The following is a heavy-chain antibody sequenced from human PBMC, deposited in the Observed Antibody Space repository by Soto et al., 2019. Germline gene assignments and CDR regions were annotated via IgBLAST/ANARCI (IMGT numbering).Heavy chain of an antibody. D-gene: IGHD6-13*01. V-gene: IGHV3-23*01. CDR2: VSGGGGTT. Sequence: GGSLRLSCAASGFTFGTFAMSWVRQAPGKGLEWVSAVSGGGGTTYYADSVKGRFTISRDKSKNTLYLQMNSLRGEDTALYYCAKSFSSNWYDYFDYWGQGSLVTASS. J-gene: IGHJ4*02. CDR3: AKSFSSNWYDYFDY. CDR1: GFTFGTFA.